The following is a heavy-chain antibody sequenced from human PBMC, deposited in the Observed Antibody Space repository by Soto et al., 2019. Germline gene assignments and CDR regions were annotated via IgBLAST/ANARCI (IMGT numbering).Heavy chain of an antibody. CDR1: GGSVSTDSSY. V-gene: IGHV4-61*01. CDR3: ARERPDGARLDP. Sequence: PSETLSLTCIFSGGSVSTDSSYWSWIRQPPGKGLEWIGHVYFSGSTNYNPSLDSRVSISVDTSQNQFSLKLSSVPAADTAVYYCARERPDGARLDPWGQGTLVTVSS. J-gene: IGHJ5*02. CDR2: VYFSGST. D-gene: IGHD6-6*01.